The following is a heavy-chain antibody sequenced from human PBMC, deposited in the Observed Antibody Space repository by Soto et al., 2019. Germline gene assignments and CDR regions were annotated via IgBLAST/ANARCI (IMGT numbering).Heavy chain of an antibody. CDR2: IYYSGST. CDR3: ARHSPTVTTGTDY. J-gene: IGHJ4*02. D-gene: IGHD4-17*01. CDR1: GGSISSSSYY. Sequence: SETLSLTCTVSGGSISSSSYYWGWIRQPPGKGLEWIGSIYYSGSTYYNPSLKSRVTISVDTSKNQFSLKLSSVAAADAAVYYCARHSPTVTTGTDYWGQGTLVTVSS. V-gene: IGHV4-39*01.